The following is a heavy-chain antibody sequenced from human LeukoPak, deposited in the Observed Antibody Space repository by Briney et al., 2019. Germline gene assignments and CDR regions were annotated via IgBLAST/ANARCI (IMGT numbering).Heavy chain of an antibody. Sequence: PGGSLRLSCAASGFTFSSYAMSWVRQAPGKGLEWVSAISGSGGSTYYADSVKGRFTISRDNSKNTLHLQMNSLRAEDTAVYYCAKAQVVVAATPYWFDPWGQGTLVTVSS. CDR3: AKAQVVVAATPYWFDP. V-gene: IGHV3-23*01. D-gene: IGHD2-15*01. CDR2: ISGSGGST. CDR1: GFTFSSYA. J-gene: IGHJ5*02.